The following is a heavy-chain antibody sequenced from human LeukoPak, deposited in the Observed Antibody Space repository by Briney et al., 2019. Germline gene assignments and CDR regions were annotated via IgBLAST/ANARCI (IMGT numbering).Heavy chain of an antibody. V-gene: IGHV3-48*03. CDR1: EFTFTSYE. Sequence: PGGSLRLSCAASEFTFTSYELNWVRQAPGKGLEWVSYISSSGNTISYADSVKGRFTISRDNAKNSLYLQVISLRAEDTAVYYCGRGPSIAARYDAFDIWGQGTMVTVSS. J-gene: IGHJ3*02. CDR3: GRGPSIAARYDAFDI. D-gene: IGHD6-6*01. CDR2: ISSSGNTI.